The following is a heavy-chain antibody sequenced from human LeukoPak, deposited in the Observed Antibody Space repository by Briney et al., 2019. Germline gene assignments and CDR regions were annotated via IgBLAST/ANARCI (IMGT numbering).Heavy chain of an antibody. Sequence: GGSLRLSCLASGFTFSSYGMHWVRQAPGKGLEWVAFIRYDENNKYYADSVKGRFAISRDNSKNTLYLQMNSLRPEGTAAYYCAKDAWIVSSSSYFDYWGQGTLVTVSS. CDR2: IRYDENNK. V-gene: IGHV3-30*02. CDR1: GFTFSSYG. D-gene: IGHD6-6*01. CDR3: AKDAWIVSSSSYFDY. J-gene: IGHJ4*02.